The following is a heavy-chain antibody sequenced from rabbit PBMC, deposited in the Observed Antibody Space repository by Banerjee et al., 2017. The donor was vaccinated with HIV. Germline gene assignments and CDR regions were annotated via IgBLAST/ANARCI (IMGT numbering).Heavy chain of an antibody. V-gene: IGHV1S45*01. J-gene: IGHJ4*01. CDR1: GFSFSSSYY. CDR3: ARASYGSGSGYYFDYFNL. Sequence: QEQLVESGGGLVQPEGSLTLTCTASGFSFSSSYYMCWVRQAPGKGLEWIGCIYTNSGSTYYASWAKGRFTITRSTSLNTVTLQLNSLTAADMATYFCARASYGSGSGYYFDYFNLWGQGTLVTVS. CDR2: IYTNSGST. D-gene: IGHD1-1*01.